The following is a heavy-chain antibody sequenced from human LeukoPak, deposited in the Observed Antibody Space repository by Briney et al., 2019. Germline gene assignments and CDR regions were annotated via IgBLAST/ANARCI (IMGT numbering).Heavy chain of an antibody. CDR1: GFTFDDYG. CDR3: ARVRRYSSSWYLDY. V-gene: IGHV3-20*04. J-gene: IGHJ4*02. CDR2: INWNGGST. Sequence: PGRSLRLSCAASGFTFDDYGMSWVRQAPGKGLEWVSGINWNGGSTGYEDSVKGRFTISRDNAKNSPYLQMNSLRAEDTALYYCARVRRYSSSWYLDYWGQGTLVTVSS. D-gene: IGHD6-13*01.